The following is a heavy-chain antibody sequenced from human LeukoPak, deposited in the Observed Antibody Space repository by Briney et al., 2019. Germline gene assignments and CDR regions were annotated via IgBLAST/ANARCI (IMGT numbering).Heavy chain of an antibody. Sequence: PVKVSCKASGGTFSSYAISWVRQAPGQGLEWMGGIIPIFGTANYAQKFQGRVTITTDESTSTAYMELSSLRSEDTAVYYCARGPAGTFYYYYMDVWGKGTTVTVSS. J-gene: IGHJ6*03. CDR3: ARGPAGTFYYYYMDV. V-gene: IGHV1-69*05. CDR2: IIPIFGTA. CDR1: GGTFSSYA. D-gene: IGHD6-13*01.